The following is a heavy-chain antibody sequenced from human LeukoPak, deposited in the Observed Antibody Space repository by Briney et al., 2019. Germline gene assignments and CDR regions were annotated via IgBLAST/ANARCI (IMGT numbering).Heavy chain of an antibody. V-gene: IGHV3-38-3*01. J-gene: IGHJ5*02. D-gene: IGHD3-3*01. Sequence: GGSLRLSCAASVFTVSSNEMSWVRQAPGKGLEWVSSISGGSTYYADSRKGRFTISRDNSKNTLHLQMNSLRAEDTAVYYCKLTYDFWSGYLYNWFDPWGQGTLVTVSS. CDR2: ISGGST. CDR1: VFTVSSNE. CDR3: KLTYDFWSGYLYNWFDP.